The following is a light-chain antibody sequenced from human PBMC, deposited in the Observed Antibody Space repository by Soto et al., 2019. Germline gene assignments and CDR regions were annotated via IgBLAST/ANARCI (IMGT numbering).Light chain of an antibody. CDR1: SSDVGSYDL. CDR2: EVS. J-gene: IGLJ2*01. CDR3: CSYATPRL. V-gene: IGLV2-23*02. Sequence: QSVLTQPASVSGSPGQSITISCTVTSSDVGSYDLVSWYQQQPDKAPKLLLFEVSKRPSGVSIRFSGSKSGNTASLTISGLQPEDEADYYCCSYATPRLFGGGTNLTVL.